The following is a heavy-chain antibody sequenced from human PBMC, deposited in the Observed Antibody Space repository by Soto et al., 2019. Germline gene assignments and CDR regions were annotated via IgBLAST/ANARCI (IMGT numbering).Heavy chain of an antibody. D-gene: IGHD3-9*01. J-gene: IGHJ4*02. CDR1: GFSLSTSGVG. V-gene: IGHV2-5*02. CDR2: IYWDDSK. Sequence: QITLKESGPTLVRPTQTLTLTCAFSGFSLSTSGVGVGWIRQPPGKALEWLAVIYWDDSKHYSPSLRSRLTITKDTSKYQVFLTMTNMDPMDTGTYYCAHKGPEDWPLDYWGQGTLVTVSS. CDR3: AHKGPEDWPLDY.